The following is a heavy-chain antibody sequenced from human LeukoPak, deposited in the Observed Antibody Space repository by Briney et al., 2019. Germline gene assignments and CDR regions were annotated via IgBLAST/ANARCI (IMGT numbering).Heavy chain of an antibody. Sequence: ASVKVSCKVSGYTLTELSMHWVRQAPGKGLEWMGGFDPEDGETIYAQKFQGRVTITEDTSTDTAYMELSSLRSEDTAVYYCATGNLIAAAGTDAFDIWGQGTMVTVSS. CDR2: FDPEDGET. CDR1: GYTLTELS. CDR3: ATGNLIAAAGTDAFDI. V-gene: IGHV1-24*01. D-gene: IGHD6-13*01. J-gene: IGHJ3*02.